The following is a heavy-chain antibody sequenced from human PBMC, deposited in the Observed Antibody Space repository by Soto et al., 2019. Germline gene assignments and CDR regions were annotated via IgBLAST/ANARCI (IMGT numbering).Heavy chain of an antibody. Sequence: ASVKVSCKASGYTFTSYAMHWVRQAPGQRLEWMGWINAGNGNTKYSQKFQGRVTITRDTSASTAYMELSSLRSEDTAVYFCAKEGVVTNNYYYYYMDVWGKGTTVTVS. CDR3: AKEGVVTNNYYYYYMDV. D-gene: IGHD3-3*01. V-gene: IGHV1-3*01. CDR2: INAGNGNT. CDR1: GYTFTSYA. J-gene: IGHJ6*03.